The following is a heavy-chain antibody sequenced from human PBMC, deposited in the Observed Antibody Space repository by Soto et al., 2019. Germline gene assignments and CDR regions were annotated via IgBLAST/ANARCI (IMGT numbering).Heavy chain of an antibody. J-gene: IGHJ4*02. CDR3: AKGSSRSGHSL. Sequence: WGSLRLSCAASGFTFSSYGMSWVRQAPGKGLEWVAAISGSGGSTYYADSVKGRFTISRDNSKNTLYLQMNSLRAEDTAVYYCAKGSSRSGHSLWGQGTLVTVSS. V-gene: IGHV3-23*01. D-gene: IGHD3-3*01. CDR1: GFTFSSYG. CDR2: ISGSGGST.